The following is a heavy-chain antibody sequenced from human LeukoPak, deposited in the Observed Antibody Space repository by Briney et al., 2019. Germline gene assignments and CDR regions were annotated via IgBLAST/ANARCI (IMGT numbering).Heavy chain of an antibody. Sequence: PGGSLRLSCAASGFTFSSYEMIWVRQAQGKGLEGVSYISSSGSTIYYADSVKGRFTISRDNAKNSLYLQMNSLRAEDTAVYYCARARPAVADYYYYGMDVWGQGTTVTVSS. CDR2: ISSSGSTI. D-gene: IGHD4-23*01. CDR3: ARARPAVADYYYYGMDV. J-gene: IGHJ6*02. CDR1: GFTFSSYE. V-gene: IGHV3-48*03.